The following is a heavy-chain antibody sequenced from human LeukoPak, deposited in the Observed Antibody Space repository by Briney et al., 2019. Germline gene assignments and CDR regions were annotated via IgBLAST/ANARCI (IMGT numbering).Heavy chain of an antibody. V-gene: IGHV1-8*01. CDR3: ARSPWFDP. CDR2: MNPNSGNT. CDR1: GYTFTSYD. Sequence: ASVPVSRQASGYTFTSYDINGLRPATGQGLEWMGWMNPNSGNTVYTQKFQGRVTMTRNTSMSTAYIELSSLRSEDTAVYYCARSPWFDPWGQGTLVTVSS. J-gene: IGHJ5*02.